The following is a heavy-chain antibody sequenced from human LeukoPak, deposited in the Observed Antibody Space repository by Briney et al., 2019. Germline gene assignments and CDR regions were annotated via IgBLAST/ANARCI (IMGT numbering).Heavy chain of an antibody. CDR1: GGSISSYY. J-gene: IGHJ3*02. V-gene: IGHV4-59*01. CDR3: ARLSYHDSPDDI. D-gene: IGHD3-22*01. Sequence: SETLSLTCTVSGGSISSYYWSWIRQPPGKGLEWIGYIYYSGSTNYNPSLKSRVTISVDTSKNQFSLKLSSVTAADTAVYYCARLSYHDSPDDIWGQGTMVTVSS. CDR2: IYYSGST.